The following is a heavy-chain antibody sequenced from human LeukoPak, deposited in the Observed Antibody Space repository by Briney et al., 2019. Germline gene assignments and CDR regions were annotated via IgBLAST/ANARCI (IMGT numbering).Heavy chain of an antibody. J-gene: IGHJ4*02. D-gene: IGHD2-2*01. CDR2: ISYDGSNK. V-gene: IGHV3-30*03. CDR3: CSSTIGY. CDR1: GFTFSSYG. Sequence: PGGSLRLSCAASGFTFSSYGMHWVRQAPGKGLEWVAVISYDGSNKYYADSVKGRFTISRDNSKNTLYLQMNSLRAEDTAVYYCCSSTIGYWGQGTLVTVSS.